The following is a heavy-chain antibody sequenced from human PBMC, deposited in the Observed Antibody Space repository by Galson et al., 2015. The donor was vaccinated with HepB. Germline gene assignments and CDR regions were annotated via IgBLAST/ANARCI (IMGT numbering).Heavy chain of an antibody. J-gene: IGHJ4*02. Sequence: SLRLSCAASGFTFSSYAMSWVRQAPGKGLEWVSAISGSGGSTYYADSVKGRFTISRDNSKNTLYLQMNSLRAEDTAVYYCAKDLGMVRGVYDYWGQGTLVTVSS. CDR3: AKDLGMVRGVYDY. CDR2: ISGSGGST. V-gene: IGHV3-23*01. D-gene: IGHD3-10*01. CDR1: GFTFSSYA.